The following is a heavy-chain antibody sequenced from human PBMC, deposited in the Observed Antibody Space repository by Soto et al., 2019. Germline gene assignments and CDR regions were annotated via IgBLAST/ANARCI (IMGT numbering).Heavy chain of an antibody. CDR3: AKLPGGLDV. D-gene: IGHD6-25*01. CDR1: GFTFSSYA. Sequence: GGSLRLSCAASGFTFSSYAMHWVRQAPGKGLEWVAVISYDGSNKYYADSVKGRFTISRDNSKNTLYLQMNSLRAEDTAVYYCAKLPGGLDVWGQGTTVTVSS. J-gene: IGHJ6*02. CDR2: ISYDGSNK. V-gene: IGHV3-30-3*02.